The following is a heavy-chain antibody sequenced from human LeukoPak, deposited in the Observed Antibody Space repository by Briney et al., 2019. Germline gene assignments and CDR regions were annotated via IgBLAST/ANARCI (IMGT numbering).Heavy chain of an antibody. CDR1: GFTFSSYA. J-gene: IGHJ6*03. CDR2: ISGSSGNT. Sequence: GGSPRLSCVASGFTFSSYAMSWVRQAPGKGLKWVSGISGSSGNTYYADSVKGRFTISRDNSKNTLYLQMNSLRAEDTAVYYCAKAPGQWEQQVVGNYYYYYYMDVWGKGTTVTVSS. CDR3: AKAPGQWEQQVVGNYYYYYYMDV. D-gene: IGHD6-13*01. V-gene: IGHV3-23*01.